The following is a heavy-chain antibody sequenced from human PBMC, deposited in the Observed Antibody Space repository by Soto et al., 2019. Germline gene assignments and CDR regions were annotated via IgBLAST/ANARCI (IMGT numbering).Heavy chain of an antibody. D-gene: IGHD3-22*01. CDR1: GFTFSSYD. CDR3: ARAVWYYYDSSGYSSSYYYYDTDV. J-gene: IGHJ6*02. Sequence: EVQLVESGGGLVQPGGSLRLSCAAYGFTFSSYDMHWVRQATGKGLEWVSAIGTAGDKYYPGSVKGRFTTSRENAKNSLYLHMNSLRAGDTAVYYCARAVWYYYDSSGYSSSYYYYDTDVWGQWTTVTVSS. V-gene: IGHV3-13*01. CDR2: IGTAGDK.